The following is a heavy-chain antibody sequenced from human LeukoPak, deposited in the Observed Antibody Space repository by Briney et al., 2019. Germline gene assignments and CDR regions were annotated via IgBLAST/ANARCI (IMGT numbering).Heavy chain of an antibody. CDR1: ESTVSRNY. D-gene: IGHD5-24*01. J-gene: IGHJ4*02. CDR2: IFSNGDT. V-gene: IGHV3-53*01. Sequence: GGSLRLSCTASESTVSRNYMLWVRQAPGKGLEWVSLIFSNGDTHYADSVKGRFTISRGTSKNTVSLQMNSLRVEDTAMYYCTRDQMNYWGQGTLVTVSS. CDR3: TRDQMNY.